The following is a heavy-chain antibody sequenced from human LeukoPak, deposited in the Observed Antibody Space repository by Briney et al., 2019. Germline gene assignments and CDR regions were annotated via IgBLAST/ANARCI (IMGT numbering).Heavy chain of an antibody. V-gene: IGHV4-59*01. CDR1: GGSISSYY. CDR3: ASTDNTAMVHYFDY. J-gene: IGHJ4*02. CDR2: IYYSGST. Sequence: PSETLSLTCTVSGGSISSYYWSWIRQPPGKGLEWIGYIYYSGSTNYNPSLKSRVTISVDTSKNQFSLKLSSVTAADTAVYYCASTDNTAMVHYFDYWGQGTLVTVSS. D-gene: IGHD5-18*01.